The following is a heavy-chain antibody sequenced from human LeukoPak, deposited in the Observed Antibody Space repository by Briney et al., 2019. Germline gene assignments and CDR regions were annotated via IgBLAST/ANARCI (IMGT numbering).Heavy chain of an antibody. CDR3: AKVLWIAAAEPFDD. J-gene: IGHJ4*02. Sequence: GGSLRLSCAPSGFTFSSYGMHWVRQAPGKGLEWVAVIWYDGSNKYYADSVKGRFTISRDNSKNTLYLQMTSLRAEDTAVYYCAKVLWIAAAEPFDDWGQGTLVTVSS. V-gene: IGHV3-33*06. D-gene: IGHD6-13*01. CDR2: IWYDGSNK. CDR1: GFTFSSYG.